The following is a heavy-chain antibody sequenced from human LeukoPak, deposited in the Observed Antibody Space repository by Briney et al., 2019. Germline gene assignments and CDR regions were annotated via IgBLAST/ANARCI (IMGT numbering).Heavy chain of an antibody. CDR1: GGPISSGNYY. J-gene: IGHJ5*02. D-gene: IGHD1-26*01. V-gene: IGHV4-61*03. CDR2: IYYSGNT. CDR3: ARGGWYSWFDP. Sequence: LETLSLTCTVSGGPISSGNYYWSWIRQPPGKGLEWIGYIYYSGNTNYNPSLKSRATISVATSKNHFSLRLSSVTAADTAVYYCARGGWYSWFDPWGQGTLVTVSS.